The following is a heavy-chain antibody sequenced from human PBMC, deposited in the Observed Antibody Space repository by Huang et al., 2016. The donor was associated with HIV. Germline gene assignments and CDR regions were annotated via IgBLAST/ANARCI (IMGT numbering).Heavy chain of an antibody. CDR3: ARDATKNPRGWFDP. CDR2: INHLGSP. V-gene: IGHV4-34*02. Sequence: QVHLQQWGAGLLKSAETLSLTCAVYGGSLSGYYWSWLRQTPGKGLAWIWEINHLGSPNYNPSLKSRVSISMDGSKKQFSLKLRSISDADTAVYFCARDATKNPRGWFDPWGQGTLVTVAS. D-gene: IGHD3-10*01. J-gene: IGHJ5*02. CDR1: GGSLSGYY.